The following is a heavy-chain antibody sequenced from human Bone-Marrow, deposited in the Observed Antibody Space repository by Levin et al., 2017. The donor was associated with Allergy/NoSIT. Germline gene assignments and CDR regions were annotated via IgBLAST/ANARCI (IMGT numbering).Heavy chain of an antibody. CDR2: IYHSGST. Sequence: LSQTLSLTCAVSGGSISSSNWWSWVRQPPGKGLEWIGEIYHSGSTNYNPSLKSRVTISVDKSKNQFSLKLSSVTAADTAVYYCARGGPRYGDYLSGFDYWGQGTLVTVSS. V-gene: IGHV4-4*02. J-gene: IGHJ4*02. CDR3: ARGGPRYGDYLSGFDY. CDR1: GGSISSSNW. D-gene: IGHD4-17*01.